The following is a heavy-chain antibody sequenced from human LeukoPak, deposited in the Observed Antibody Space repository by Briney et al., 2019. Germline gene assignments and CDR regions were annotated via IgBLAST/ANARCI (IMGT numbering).Heavy chain of an antibody. J-gene: IGHJ4*02. Sequence: SETLSLTCSVSGDSISLSFYYWGWIRQPPGKALEWIGSVYYSGTTSYNPSLKSRVTISVDMSKNHFSLRLRSVTAADTAMYYCARQTVVPAAIDYWGQGTLVTVSS. CDR1: GDSISLSFYY. V-gene: IGHV4-39*07. D-gene: IGHD2-2*01. CDR3: ARQTVVPAAIDY. CDR2: VYYSGTT.